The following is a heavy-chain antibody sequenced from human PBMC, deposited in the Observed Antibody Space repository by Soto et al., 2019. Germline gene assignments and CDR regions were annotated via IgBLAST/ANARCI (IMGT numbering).Heavy chain of an antibody. J-gene: IGHJ4*02. CDR2: ISSSGNNI. CDR1: GFTFSSYE. Sequence: EVQLVESGGGLVHSGGSLRLSCAASGFTFSSYEMKWVRQAPGKGLEWVSYISSSGNNIYYSDSVKGRFTISRDNAKNSRYLQMNSLRVEDTAVYYCARDKGADTGAIDYWGQGTLVAVSS. D-gene: IGHD6-19*01. CDR3: ARDKGADTGAIDY. V-gene: IGHV3-48*03.